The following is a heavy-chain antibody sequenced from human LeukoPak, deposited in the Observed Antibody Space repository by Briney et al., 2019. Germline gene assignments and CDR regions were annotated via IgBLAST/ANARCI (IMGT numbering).Heavy chain of an antibody. CDR3: AIRRDGADY. Sequence: GESLKMSCKGSGYSFSSYWIGWVRQMPGKGLEWMGIIYPGDSATRYRPSFQGQVTISADKSINTAYLQWSSLKASDTAMYYCAIRRDGADYWGQGTLVTVSS. J-gene: IGHJ4*02. V-gene: IGHV5-51*01. CDR1: GYSFSSYW. CDR2: IYPGDSAT. D-gene: IGHD5-24*01.